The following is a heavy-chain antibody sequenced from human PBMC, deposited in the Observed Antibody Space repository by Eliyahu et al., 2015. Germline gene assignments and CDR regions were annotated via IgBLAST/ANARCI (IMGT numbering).Heavy chain of an antibody. J-gene: IGHJ6*02. CDR3: AKSRLVPRYYYYYYGMDV. CDR1: GFTFXSYX. V-gene: IGHV3-30*18. D-gene: IGHD3-10*02. CDR2: ISYDGSNK. Sequence: QVQLVESGGGVVQPGRSLRLSCAASGFTFXSYXMHWVRQAPGKGLEWVAVISYDGSNKYYADSVKGRFTISRDNSKNTLYLQMNSLRAEDTAVYYCAKSRLVPRYYYYYYGMDVWGQGTTVTVSS.